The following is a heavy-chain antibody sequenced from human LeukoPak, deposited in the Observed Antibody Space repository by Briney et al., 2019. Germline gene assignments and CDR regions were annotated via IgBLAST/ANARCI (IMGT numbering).Heavy chain of an antibody. Sequence: SETLSLTCTVSGGSISSGSYYWSWIRQPAGKGLEWIGRIYTSGSTNYNPSLKSRVTISVDTSKNQFSLKLSSVTAADTAVYYCARAQRSYYDILTGYYPVDYWGQGTLVTVSS. V-gene: IGHV4-61*02. CDR1: GGSISSGSYY. CDR3: ARAQRSYYDILTGYYPVDY. J-gene: IGHJ4*02. D-gene: IGHD3-9*01. CDR2: IYTSGST.